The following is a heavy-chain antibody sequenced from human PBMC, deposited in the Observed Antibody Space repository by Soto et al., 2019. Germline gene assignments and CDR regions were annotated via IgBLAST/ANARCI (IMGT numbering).Heavy chain of an antibody. V-gene: IGHV1-69*12. CDR2: IIPIFGTA. D-gene: IGHD1-26*01. CDR3: ARDLGIVGGRQSY. J-gene: IGHJ4*02. CDR1: GGTFSSYA. Sequence: QVQLVQSGAEVKKPGSSVKVSCKASGGTFSSYAISWVRQAPGQGLEWMGGIIPIFGTANYAQKFQGRVTFTAYQSTSTAYMELSSLRSGDTAVYYCARDLGIVGGRQSYWGQGTLVPVSS.